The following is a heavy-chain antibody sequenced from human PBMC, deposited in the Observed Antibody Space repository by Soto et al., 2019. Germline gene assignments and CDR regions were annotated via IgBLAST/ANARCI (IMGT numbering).Heavy chain of an antibody. CDR3: ARHWGRGAAGTCYN. V-gene: IGHV4-39*01. CDR2: IYFSGST. Sequence: LSETLSLTCSVSGGSISSRESYWGWIRQPPGKGLEWMGTIYFSGSTYYTPSLKSRVTTSVDTSKNQFPLKLSSVTAADTAVYYCARHWGRGAAGTCYNWGQGTLVT. CDR1: GGSISSRESY. D-gene: IGHD6-13*01. J-gene: IGHJ4*02.